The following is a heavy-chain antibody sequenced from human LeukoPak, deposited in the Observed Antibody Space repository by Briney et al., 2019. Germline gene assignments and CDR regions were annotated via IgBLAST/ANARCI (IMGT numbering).Heavy chain of an antibody. V-gene: IGHV1-18*01. D-gene: IGHD3-3*01. Sequence: ASVKVSCKASGHTFTSYGISWVRQAPGQGLEWMGWISAYNGNTNYAQKLQGRVTMTTDTSTSTAYMELRSLRSDDTAVYYCARDPYYDFWSGYYYYYGMDVWGQGTTVTVSS. J-gene: IGHJ6*02. CDR1: GHTFTSYG. CDR3: ARDPYYDFWSGYYYYYGMDV. CDR2: ISAYNGNT.